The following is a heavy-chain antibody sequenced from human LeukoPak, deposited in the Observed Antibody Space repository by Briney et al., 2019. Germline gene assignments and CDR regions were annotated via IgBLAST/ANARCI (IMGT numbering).Heavy chain of an antibody. J-gene: IGHJ4*02. Sequence: ASVKVSCKASGYTFTSYYMHWVRQAPGQGLEWMGIINPSGGSTSYAQKFQGRVTMTRDTSTSTVYMELSSLRSEDTAVYYCARAQWVYGGNSWFDYWGQGTLVTVSS. CDR2: INPSGGST. CDR1: GYTFTSYY. V-gene: IGHV1-46*01. CDR3: ARAQWVYGGNSWFDY. D-gene: IGHD4-23*01.